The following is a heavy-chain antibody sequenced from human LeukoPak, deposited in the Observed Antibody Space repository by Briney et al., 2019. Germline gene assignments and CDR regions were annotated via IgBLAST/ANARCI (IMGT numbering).Heavy chain of an antibody. CDR1: GGSISNYY. J-gene: IGHJ4*02. CDR2: INHSGST. Sequence: PSETLSLTCTVSGGSISNYYWSWIRQPPGKGLEWIGEINHSGSTNYNPSLKSRVTISVDTSKNQFSLKLSSVTAADTAVYYCARGLWFGELLRWGQGTLVTVSS. V-gene: IGHV4-34*01. D-gene: IGHD3-10*01. CDR3: ARGLWFGELLR.